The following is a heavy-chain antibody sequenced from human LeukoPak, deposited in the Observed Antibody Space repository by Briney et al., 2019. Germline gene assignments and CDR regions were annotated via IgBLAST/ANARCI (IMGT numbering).Heavy chain of an antibody. J-gene: IGHJ5*02. Sequence: SETLSLTCTVSGGSIRSTSYYWGWIRQPPGKGLEWIGSIYYSGSTYYNPSLKSRVTISVDTSKNQFSLKLSSVTAADTAVYYCARVYGVPLAGNWFDPWGQGTLVTVSS. V-gene: IGHV4-39*07. CDR2: IYYSGST. D-gene: IGHD1-1*01. CDR1: GGSIRSTSYY. CDR3: ARVYGVPLAGNWFDP.